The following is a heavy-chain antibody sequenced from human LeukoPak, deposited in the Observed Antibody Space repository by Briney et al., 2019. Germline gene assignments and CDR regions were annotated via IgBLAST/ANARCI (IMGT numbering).Heavy chain of an antibody. V-gene: IGHV4-59*01. CDR3: ARGFSVWTGYYYYYGMDV. Sequence: SETLSLTCSVSGGSISNYYWSWIRQPPGMGLEWIGNIYYSGSTDYNPSLKSPVTVSVDTSKNQFSLKMSSVTAADTAVYYCARGFSVWTGYYYYYGMDVWGLGTTVTVSS. D-gene: IGHD1-1*01. CDR2: IYYSGST. J-gene: IGHJ6*02. CDR1: GGSISNYY.